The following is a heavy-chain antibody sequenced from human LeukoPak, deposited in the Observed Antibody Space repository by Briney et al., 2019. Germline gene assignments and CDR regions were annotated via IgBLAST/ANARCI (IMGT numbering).Heavy chain of an antibody. D-gene: IGHD6-19*01. J-gene: IGHJ4*02. CDR2: IYYSGST. Sequence: SETLSLTCTVSGGSISSYYWSWIRQLPGKGLEWIGYIYYSGSTNYNPSLKSRVTISVDTSKNQFSLKLSSVTAADTAVYYCARVGAAVAGDFDYWGQGTLVTVSS. CDR3: ARVGAAVAGDFDY. V-gene: IGHV4-59*01. CDR1: GGSISSYY.